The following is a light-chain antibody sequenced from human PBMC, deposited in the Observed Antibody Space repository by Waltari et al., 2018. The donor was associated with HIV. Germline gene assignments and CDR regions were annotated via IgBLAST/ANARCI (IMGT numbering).Light chain of an antibody. J-gene: IGKJ4*01. V-gene: IGKV4-1*01. CDR3: QQYHSLPFT. CDR2: RAS. CDR1: QSVLYRSTTNQH. Sequence: DIVMTQSPDSLAVSLGERVTINCKSSQSVLYRSTTNQHLGWYQQKPGQPPKVLIYRASTRESGVPDRFSGSGSGTDFTLTISSLQAEDVAVYFCQQYHSLPFTFGGGTKVEIK.